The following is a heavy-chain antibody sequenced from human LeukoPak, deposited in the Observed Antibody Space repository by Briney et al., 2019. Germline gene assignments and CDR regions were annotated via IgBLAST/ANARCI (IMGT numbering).Heavy chain of an antibody. Sequence: ASVNVSCKASGYTFTSNYIHWVRQAPGQGLEWMGLVNPSGGSTTYAQMFQGRVTMTRDTSTSTVYLELSSLRSEDTAVYYCAKGGVAGTFDYWGQGTMVTVSS. J-gene: IGHJ3*01. CDR2: VNPSGGST. CDR3: AKGGVAGTFDY. D-gene: IGHD6-19*01. CDR1: GYTFTSNY. V-gene: IGHV1-46*01.